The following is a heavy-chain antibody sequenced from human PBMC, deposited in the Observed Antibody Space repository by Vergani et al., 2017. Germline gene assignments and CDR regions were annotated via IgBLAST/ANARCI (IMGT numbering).Heavy chain of an antibody. D-gene: IGHD2-21*01. CDR1: GGSFSGYY. CDR3: ARGVCGGDCYRYYWYFDL. V-gene: IGHV4-34*01. J-gene: IGHJ2*01. Sequence: QVQLQQWGAGLLKPSETLSLTCAVYGGSFSGYYWSWIRQPPGKGLEWIGEINHSGSTNYNPSLKSRVTISVDPSKNQFSLKLSSVTAADTAVYYCARGVCGGDCYRYYWYFDLWGRGTLVTVSS. CDR2: INHSGST.